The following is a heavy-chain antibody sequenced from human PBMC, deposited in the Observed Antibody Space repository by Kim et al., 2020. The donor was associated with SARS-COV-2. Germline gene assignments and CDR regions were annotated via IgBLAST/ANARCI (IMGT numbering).Heavy chain of an antibody. CDR2: NK. V-gene: IGHV3-30*02. D-gene: IGHD2-21*02. Sequence: NKYYADSVKGRFTISRDNSKNTLYLQMNSLRAEDTAVYYCAKDESDKPDYWGQGTLVTVSS. CDR3: AKDESDKPDY. J-gene: IGHJ4*02.